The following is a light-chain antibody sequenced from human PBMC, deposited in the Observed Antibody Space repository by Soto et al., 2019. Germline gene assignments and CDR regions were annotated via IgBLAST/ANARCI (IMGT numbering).Light chain of an antibody. V-gene: IGKV3-11*01. CDR1: QSVSGF. J-gene: IGKJ5*01. CDR3: QPRGSWPPT. CDR2: DTY. Sequence: EFVLTQSPATLSLSPGESATLSCTADQSVSGFLGWYQQKLGRSPRLLIHDTYNRATGVPARFSGSGSGTDFTLTISSLEPEDFGVYYCQPRGSWPPTVGQGTRLDIK.